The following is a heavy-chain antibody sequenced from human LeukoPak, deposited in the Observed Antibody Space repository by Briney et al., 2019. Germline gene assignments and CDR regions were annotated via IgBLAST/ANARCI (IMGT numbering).Heavy chain of an antibody. CDR1: GYTFTGYY. CDR3: ARQPPHYYYYYMDV. D-gene: IGHD1-14*01. J-gene: IGHJ6*03. Sequence: ASVKVSCKASGYTFTGYYMHWVRQAPGQGLEWMGWINPNSGGTNYAQKFQGRVTMTRDTSISTAYMELSRLRSDDTAVYYCARQPPHYYYYYMDVWGKGTTVTVSS. CDR2: INPNSGGT. V-gene: IGHV1-2*02.